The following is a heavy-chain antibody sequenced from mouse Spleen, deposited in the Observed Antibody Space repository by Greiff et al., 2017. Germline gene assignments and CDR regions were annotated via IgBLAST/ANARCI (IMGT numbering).Heavy chain of an antibody. CDR3: AGQDYYGSYWYFDV. V-gene: IGHV5-12*01. Sequence: EVKLVESGGGLVQPGGSLKLSCAASGFTFSDYYMYWVRQTPEKRLEWVAFISNGGGSTYYSDTVKGRFTISRDNAMTTLFLQMSRLKSEDTAMYYCAGQDYYGSYWYFDVWGTGTTVTVSS. D-gene: IGHD1-1*01. CDR1: GFTFSDYY. CDR2: ISNGGGST. J-gene: IGHJ1*03.